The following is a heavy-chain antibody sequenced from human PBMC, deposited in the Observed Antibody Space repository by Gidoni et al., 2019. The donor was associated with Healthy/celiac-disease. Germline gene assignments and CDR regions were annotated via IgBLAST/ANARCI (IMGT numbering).Heavy chain of an antibody. CDR3: ARGDLMYYYYGRDV. V-gene: IGHV4-59*01. J-gene: IGHJ6*02. CDR1: IRSYY. Sequence: IRSYYWSWIRQPPGKGMEWIGYIYYSGSTNYNTSLKSRVTISVDRSNNQFSLKLSSETAADTALYYCARGDLMYYYYGRDVWGQGTTVTVSS. CDR2: IYYSGST.